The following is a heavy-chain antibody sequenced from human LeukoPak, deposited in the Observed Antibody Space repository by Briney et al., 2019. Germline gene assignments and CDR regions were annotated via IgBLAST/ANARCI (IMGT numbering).Heavy chain of an antibody. CDR3: ALSKGYFDWLSKPY. V-gene: IGHV1-18*04. Sequence: ASVKVSCKASGYTFTGYYIHWVRQAPGQGLEWMGWISAYNGNTNYAQKLQGRVTMTTDTSTSTAYMELRSLRSDDTAVYYCALSKGYFDWLSKPYWGQGTLVTVSS. CDR1: GYTFTGYY. CDR2: ISAYNGNT. J-gene: IGHJ4*02. D-gene: IGHD3-9*01.